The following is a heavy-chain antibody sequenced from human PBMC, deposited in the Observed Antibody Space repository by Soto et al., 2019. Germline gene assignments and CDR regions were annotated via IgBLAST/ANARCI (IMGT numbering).Heavy chain of an antibody. V-gene: IGHV3-23*01. CDR2: ISGSGGST. D-gene: IGHD2-15*01. CDR3: AKIMYCSGGRCPYYFDY. Sequence: PGGSLRHSCAASGFPFSSCAMIWVRQAPGKGLEWVSGISGSGGSTYYADSVKGRFTISRDNSKNTLYLQMNSLRAEDTAVYYCAKIMYCSGGRCPYYFDYWGQGTLVTVSS. J-gene: IGHJ4*02. CDR1: GFPFSSCA.